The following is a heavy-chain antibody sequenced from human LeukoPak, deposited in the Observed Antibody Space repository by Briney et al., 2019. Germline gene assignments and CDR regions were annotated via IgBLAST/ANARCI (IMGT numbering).Heavy chain of an antibody. J-gene: IGHJ4*02. CDR1: GYTFTSYY. V-gene: IGHV1-46*04. CDR3: AGAPGDYGDY. Sequence: ASLKVSCRASGYTFTSYYVIWVRQAPGQGLGWMGIINPSGRGTTYAKKLQGRVTITRDTSTSTVYMELSSLRSEDTAVYYCAGAPGDYGDYWGQGTLVTVSS. CDR2: INPSGRGT. D-gene: IGHD2-8*02.